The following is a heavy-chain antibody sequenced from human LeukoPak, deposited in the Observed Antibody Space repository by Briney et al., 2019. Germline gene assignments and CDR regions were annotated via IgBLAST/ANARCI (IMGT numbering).Heavy chain of an antibody. CDR1: GFTFSSYG. V-gene: IGHV3-30*19. J-gene: IGHJ3*02. D-gene: IGHD6-13*01. Sequence: GGSLRLSCAASGFTFSSYGMHWVRQAPGKGLEWVAVISYDERNKYYADSVRGRFTISRDNSKNTLYLQMNSLKPEDTAVYFCARRAGYSSSWGLDAFDTWGQGAMVIVSS. CDR3: ARRAGYSSSWGLDAFDT. CDR2: ISYDERNK.